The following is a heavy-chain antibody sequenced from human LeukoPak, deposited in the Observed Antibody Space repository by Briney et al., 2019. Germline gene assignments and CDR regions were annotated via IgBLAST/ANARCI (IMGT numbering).Heavy chain of an antibody. CDR2: ISSSSSYI. D-gene: IGHD3-16*01. V-gene: IGHV3-21*01. CDR3: ARDPRLTDAFDI. Sequence: GGSLRLSCAASGFTFSSYSMNWVRQAPGKWLEWVSSISSSSSYIYYADSVKGLFTISRDNAKNSLYLQMNSLRAEDTAVYYCARDPRLTDAFDIWGQGTMVTVSS. J-gene: IGHJ3*02. CDR1: GFTFSSYS.